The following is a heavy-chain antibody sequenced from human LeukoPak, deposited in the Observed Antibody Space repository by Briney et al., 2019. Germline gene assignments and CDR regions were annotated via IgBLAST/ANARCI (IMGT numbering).Heavy chain of an antibody. V-gene: IGHV3-30*02. D-gene: IGHD2-21*01. J-gene: IGHJ5*01. CDR2: IRYDGSTK. CDR3: ARRNRAYADS. Sequence: GGSLRLSCAASGFTFSNHGMHWVRQAPGKGLEWVSFIRYDGSTKYKDSVKGRLTIARDNSKNTLHLQMNSLGPEDTAIYFCARRNRAYADSWGQGTLVTVSS. CDR1: GFTFSNHG.